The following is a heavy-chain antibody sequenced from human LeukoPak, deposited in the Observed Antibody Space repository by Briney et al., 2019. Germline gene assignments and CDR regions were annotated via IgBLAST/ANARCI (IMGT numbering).Heavy chain of an antibody. CDR2: ISSGGSSI. D-gene: IGHD3-10*01. CDR1: GFTFSTYS. CDR3: ARDTYGSGNYYNAPLDY. J-gene: IGHJ4*02. Sequence: GGSLRLSCAASGFTFSTYSMNWVRQAPGKGLEWVSYISSGGSSIYYADSVKGRFTISRDNAKNSLYLRMNSLRAEDTAVYHCARDTYGSGNYYNAPLDYWGQGTLVTVSS. V-gene: IGHV3-48*01.